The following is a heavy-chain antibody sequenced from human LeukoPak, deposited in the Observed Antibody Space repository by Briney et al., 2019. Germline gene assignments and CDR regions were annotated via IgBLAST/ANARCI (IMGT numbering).Heavy chain of an antibody. J-gene: IGHJ4*02. CDR3: ARWDYGSGSYYKERRGDY. V-gene: IGHV4-59*08. Sequence: SETLSLTCTVSGGSISSYYWSWIRQPPGKGLEWIGYIYYSGSTNYNPSLKSRVTISVDTSKNQFSLKLSSVTAADTAVYYCARWDYGSGSYYKERRGDYWGQGTLVTVSS. CDR2: IYYSGST. CDR1: GGSISSYY. D-gene: IGHD3-10*01.